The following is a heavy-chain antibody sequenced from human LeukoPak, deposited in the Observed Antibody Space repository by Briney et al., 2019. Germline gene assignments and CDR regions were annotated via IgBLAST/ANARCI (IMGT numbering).Heavy chain of an antibody. CDR3: ANPLWQQPEHNWFDP. J-gene: IGHJ5*02. D-gene: IGHD6-13*01. V-gene: IGHV3-23*01. CDR1: GFTFSSYA. Sequence: GGSLRLSCAASGFTFSSYALSWVRQAPGKGLEWVSAISGSGGSTYYADSVKGRFTISRDNSKNTLYLQMNSLRAEDTAVYYCANPLWQQPEHNWFDPWGQGTLATVPS. CDR2: ISGSGGST.